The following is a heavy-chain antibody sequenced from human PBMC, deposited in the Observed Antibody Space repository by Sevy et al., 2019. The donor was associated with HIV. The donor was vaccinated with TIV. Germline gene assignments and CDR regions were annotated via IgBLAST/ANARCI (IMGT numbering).Heavy chain of an antibody. J-gene: IGHJ3*01. D-gene: IGHD3-22*01. CDR3: AKVLNPALESMMEVTVRSQNGFDV. CDR1: GFTFNTHV. CDR2: ISGFGNT. V-gene: IGHV3-23*01. Sequence: QLGGSLRLSCAASGFTFNTHVMNWVRQAPGKGLEWVSSISGFGNTYYADSVRGRFTISRDNAKNTLYLQMNSLRADDTAVYYCAKVLNPALESMMEVTVRSQNGFDVWGQGTMVTVSS.